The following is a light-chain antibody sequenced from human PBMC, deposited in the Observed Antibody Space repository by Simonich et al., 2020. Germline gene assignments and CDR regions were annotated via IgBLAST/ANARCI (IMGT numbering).Light chain of an antibody. CDR2: KVS. V-gene: IGKV2-30*02. CDR3: MQGTHWPWT. J-gene: IGKJ1*01. CDR1: QSLLHIDGKTY. Sequence: DIVMTQTPLSLSVTPGQPASISCKSSQSLLHIDGKTYLNWFQQRPGQSPRRLIYKVSNRESGGPDRFSGSGSGTDFTLKISRVEAEDVGVYYCMQGTHWPWTFGQGTKVEIK.